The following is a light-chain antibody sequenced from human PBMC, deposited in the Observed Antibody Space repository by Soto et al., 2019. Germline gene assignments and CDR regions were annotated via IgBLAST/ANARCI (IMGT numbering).Light chain of an antibody. V-gene: IGKV3-15*01. J-gene: IGKJ1*01. CDR2: GAS. CDR1: QSVSSY. CDR3: QQYNNWPRT. Sequence: EILVTQSPTTLSVSPGEKVTLSCRASQSVSSYLAWYQQKPGQPPRLLIYGASTRATGIPARFSGSGSGTEFTLTISSPQSEAFAVYYCQQYNNWPRTFGQGTKVDIK.